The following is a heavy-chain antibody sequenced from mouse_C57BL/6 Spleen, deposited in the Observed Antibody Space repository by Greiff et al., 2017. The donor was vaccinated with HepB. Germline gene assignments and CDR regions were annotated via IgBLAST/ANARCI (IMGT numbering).Heavy chain of an antibody. D-gene: IGHD2-5*01. CDR3: ARRLYSNYKGWYFDV. J-gene: IGHJ1*03. CDR2: IYPGSGST. V-gene: IGHV1-55*01. Sequence: QVQLKQPGAELVKPGASVKMSCKASGYTFTSYWITWVKQRPGQGLEWIGDIYPGSGSTNYNEKFKSKATLTVDTSSSTAYMQLSSLTSEDSAVYYCARRLYSNYKGWYFDVWGTGTTVTVSS. CDR1: GYTFTSYW.